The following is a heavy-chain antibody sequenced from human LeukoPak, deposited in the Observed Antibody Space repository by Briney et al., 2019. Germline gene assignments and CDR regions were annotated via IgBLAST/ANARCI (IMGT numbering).Heavy chain of an antibody. V-gene: IGHV1-2*02. CDR1: GYTFTGYY. D-gene: IGHD2-2*01. CDR3: ARDLQVVPYEHVYFDY. Sequence: ASVKVSCKASGYTFTGYYMHWVRQAPGQGLEWMAWINPNSGGTNYAQKFQGRVTMTRDTSISTAYMELSRLRSDDTAVYYCARDLQVVPYEHVYFDYWGQGTLVTVSS. CDR2: INPNSGGT. J-gene: IGHJ4*02.